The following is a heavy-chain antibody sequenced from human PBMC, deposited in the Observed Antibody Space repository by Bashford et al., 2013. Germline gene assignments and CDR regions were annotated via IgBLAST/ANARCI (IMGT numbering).Heavy chain of an antibody. CDR2: IDTSGYT. CDR1: GDSISSAHYY. D-gene: IGHD1-7*01. Sequence: SETLSLTCLVSGDSISSAHYYWTWIRQPAGKGLEWIGRIDTSGYTNYNPSLKSRVTMSIDTSKNQFSLRLTSVTVADTAVYYCARGAANHYDWNSRDRTKYFDPWGQGTLVTVSS. V-gene: IGHV4-61*02. J-gene: IGHJ5*02. CDR3: ARGAANHYDWNSRDRTKYFDP.